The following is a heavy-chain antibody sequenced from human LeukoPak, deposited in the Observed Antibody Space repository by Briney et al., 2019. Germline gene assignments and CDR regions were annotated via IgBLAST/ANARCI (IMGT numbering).Heavy chain of an antibody. J-gene: IGHJ4*02. Sequence: GASVKVSCKASGYTFTSYAMNWVRQAPGQGLEWMGWINTNTGNPTYAQGFTGRFVFSLDTSVSTAYLQISSPKAEDTAVYYCARLDPGQTPLPLDYWGQGTLVTVSS. CDR2: INTNTGNP. CDR1: GYTFTSYA. V-gene: IGHV7-4-1*02. CDR3: ARLDPGQTPLPLDY. D-gene: IGHD1-14*01.